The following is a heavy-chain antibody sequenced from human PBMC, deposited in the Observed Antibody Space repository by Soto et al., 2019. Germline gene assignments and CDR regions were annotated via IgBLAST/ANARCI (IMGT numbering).Heavy chain of an antibody. V-gene: IGHV3-74*01. Sequence: GGSLRLSCAACGFAFSTYWMLWVRQAPEKGLVWVSRINSDGSFTSYAGSVEGRFTISRDNSKNTLYLQMSSLREDDTAVYYCAREPTTVVERIDYWGQGSLVTVSS. CDR1: GFAFSTYW. J-gene: IGHJ4*02. D-gene: IGHD4-17*01. CDR2: INSDGSFT. CDR3: AREPTTVVERIDY.